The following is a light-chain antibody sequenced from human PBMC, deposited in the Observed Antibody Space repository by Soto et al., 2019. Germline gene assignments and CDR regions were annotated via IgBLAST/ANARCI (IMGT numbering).Light chain of an antibody. J-gene: IGKJ2*01. CDR1: QSISNY. CDR3: QQSYSTLPYT. V-gene: IGKV1-39*01. CDR2: TAS. Sequence: DIQMTQSPSSLSASVGDRVTITYRASQSISNYLNWYQQKPGTAPKLLIYTASSLESGVPSRFSGSGSGTDFSLTINSLQPEDFATYYCQQSYSTLPYTFGQGTKLEIK.